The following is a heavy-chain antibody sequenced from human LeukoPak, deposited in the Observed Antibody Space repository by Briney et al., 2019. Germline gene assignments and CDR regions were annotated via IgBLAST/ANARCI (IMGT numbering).Heavy chain of an antibody. CDR2: IHSGGNT. CDR1: GFTVSSNY. J-gene: IGHJ4*02. Sequence: PGGALRLSCAAAGFTVSSNYMNWVRQAPGKGLEWVSVIHSGGNTYYADSVKGRFTISRDISKNTLYLQINSLRAEDTAVYYCARDSAAADFFDSWGQGTLVTVSS. CDR3: ARDSAAADFFDS. D-gene: IGHD6-13*01. V-gene: IGHV3-66*01.